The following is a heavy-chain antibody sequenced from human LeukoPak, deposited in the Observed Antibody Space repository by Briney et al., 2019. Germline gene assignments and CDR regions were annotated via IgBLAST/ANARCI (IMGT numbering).Heavy chain of an antibody. CDR1: GFSFSYHG. Sequence: GGSLRLSCVASGFSFSYHGMNWVRLAPGKGLEWVSGVSRPGGGTYYADSVKGRSTISRDDSRNTLSLQMNSLRVEDTAVYYCARDLAWGAFDYWGQGILVAVSS. J-gene: IGHJ4*02. V-gene: IGHV3-23*01. D-gene: IGHD7-27*01. CDR2: VSRPGGGT. CDR3: ARDLAWGAFDY.